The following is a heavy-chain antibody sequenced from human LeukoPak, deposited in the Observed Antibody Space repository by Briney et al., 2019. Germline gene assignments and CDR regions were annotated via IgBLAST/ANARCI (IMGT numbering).Heavy chain of an antibody. Sequence: SETLSLTCGVSGASISSSNWWSWVCQPPGQGLEWIGEVYQTGSTNYNPSLTSRVTISVDKSRNQFSLDLTSVTAADTAVYYCARTVLISSGYYLDYWGQGTLVTVSS. CDR2: VYQTGST. J-gene: IGHJ4*02. CDR1: GASISSSNW. CDR3: ARTVLISSGYYLDY. D-gene: IGHD3-22*01. V-gene: IGHV4-4*02.